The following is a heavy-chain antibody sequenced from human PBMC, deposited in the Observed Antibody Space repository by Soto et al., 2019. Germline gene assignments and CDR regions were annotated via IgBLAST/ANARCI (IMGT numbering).Heavy chain of an antibody. D-gene: IGHD4-17*01. CDR1: GFTFSGYA. Sequence: QPGGSLRLSCAASGFTFSGYAMSWVRQAPGKGLEWVSAISGSGGSTYYADSVKGRFTISRDNSKNTLYLQMNSLRAEDTAVYYCAKDFYGDYQKVGAYYYYYGMDVWGQGTTVTVSS. CDR3: AKDFYGDYQKVGAYYYYYGMDV. CDR2: ISGSGGST. J-gene: IGHJ6*02. V-gene: IGHV3-23*01.